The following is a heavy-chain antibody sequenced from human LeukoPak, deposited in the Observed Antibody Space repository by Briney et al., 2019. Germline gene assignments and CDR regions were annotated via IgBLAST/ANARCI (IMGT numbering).Heavy chain of an antibody. CDR2: ISGSGGST. V-gene: IGHV3-23*01. D-gene: IGHD1-1*01. Sequence: GGSLRLSCAASGFTFSSYAMSWVRQAPGEGLEWVSAISGSGGSTYYADSVKGRFTISRDNSKNTLYLQMNSLRAEDTAVYYCISDVRNDVFDYWGQGTLVTVSS. CDR3: ISDVRNDVFDY. J-gene: IGHJ4*02. CDR1: GFTFSSYA.